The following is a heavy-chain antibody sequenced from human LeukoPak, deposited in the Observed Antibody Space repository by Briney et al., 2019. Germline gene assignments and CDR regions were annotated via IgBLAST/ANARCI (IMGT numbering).Heavy chain of an antibody. CDR1: GYTFSSYD. CDR3: ARGLTRLSSGYGY. Sequence: ASVKVSCKASGYTFSSYDINWVRQATGQGLEWMGWMNPNSGNTGYAQKFQGRVTITRNTSLSTAYMELSSLRSEDTAVYYCARGLTRLSSGYGYWGQGTLVTVSS. J-gene: IGHJ4*02. D-gene: IGHD3-22*01. CDR2: MNPNSGNT. V-gene: IGHV1-8*01.